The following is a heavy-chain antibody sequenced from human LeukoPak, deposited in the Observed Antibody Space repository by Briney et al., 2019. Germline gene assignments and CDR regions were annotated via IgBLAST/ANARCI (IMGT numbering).Heavy chain of an antibody. V-gene: IGHV4-39*01. J-gene: IGHJ5*02. CDR1: GGSISSSSYY. D-gene: IGHD3-10*01. CDR2: IYYSGST. Sequence: KPSETLSLTCTVSGGSISSSSYYWGWIRQPPGKGLEWIGSIYYSGSTYYNPSLKSRFTISVDTSKNQFSLKLSSVTAADTAVYYCARPLSDYYGSGGNWFDPWGQGTLVTVSS. CDR3: ARPLSDYYGSGGNWFDP.